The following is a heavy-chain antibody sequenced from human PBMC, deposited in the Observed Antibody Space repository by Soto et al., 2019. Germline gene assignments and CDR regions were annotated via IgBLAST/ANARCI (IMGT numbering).Heavy chain of an antibody. J-gene: IGHJ6*03. CDR1: GFTFSSYG. D-gene: IGHD2-2*02. CDR2: ISYDGSNK. CDR3: AAPKGDCSSTSCYISLSGYMDV. V-gene: IGHV3-30*03. Sequence: GGSLRLSCAASGFTFSSYGMHWVRQAPGKGLEWVAVISYDGSNKYYADSVKGRFTISRDNSKNTLYLQMNSLRAEDTAVYYCAAPKGDCSSTSCYISLSGYMDVWGKWTTVTVSS.